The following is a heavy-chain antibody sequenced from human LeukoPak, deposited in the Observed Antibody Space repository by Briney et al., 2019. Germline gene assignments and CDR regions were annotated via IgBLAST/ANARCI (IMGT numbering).Heavy chain of an antibody. CDR1: GGSISNSY. V-gene: IGHV4-59*12. D-gene: IGHD1-1*01. CDR3: ARLRDLYNIFDY. Sequence: PSETLSLTCTVSGGSISNSYWSWIRQPPGKGLEWIGHIYYSGSSNYNPSLKSRVTISVDTSKNQFSLKLSSVTAADTAVYYCARLRDLYNIFDYWGQGTLVTVSS. CDR2: IYYSGSS. J-gene: IGHJ4*02.